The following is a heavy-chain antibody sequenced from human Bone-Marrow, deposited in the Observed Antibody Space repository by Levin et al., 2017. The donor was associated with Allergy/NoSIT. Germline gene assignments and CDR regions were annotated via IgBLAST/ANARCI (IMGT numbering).Heavy chain of an antibody. Sequence: KISCKASGGTFSSYAISWVRQAPGQGLEWMGGIIPIFGTANYAQKFQGRVTITADESTSTAYMELSSLRSEDTAVYYCARDSTVAGWFDPWGQGTLVTVSS. V-gene: IGHV1-69*01. CDR1: GGTFSSYA. J-gene: IGHJ5*02. CDR2: IIPIFGTA. D-gene: IGHD4-23*01. CDR3: ARDSTVAGWFDP.